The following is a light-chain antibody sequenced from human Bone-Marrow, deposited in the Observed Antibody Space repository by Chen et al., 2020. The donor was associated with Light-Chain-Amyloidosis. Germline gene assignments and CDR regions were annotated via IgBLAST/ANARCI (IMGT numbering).Light chain of an antibody. Sequence: EIVLTQSPGTLSLSPGERATLSCRASQSVSSAFLSWYQQKPGQAPRLLIYGASSRATAIPDRFSGSGSGTDFTLTISRLEPEDFAMYYCQQYDSSRWTLGQGTKVEFK. J-gene: IGKJ1*01. CDR2: GAS. V-gene: IGKV3-20*01. CDR1: QSVSSAF. CDR3: QQYDSSRWT.